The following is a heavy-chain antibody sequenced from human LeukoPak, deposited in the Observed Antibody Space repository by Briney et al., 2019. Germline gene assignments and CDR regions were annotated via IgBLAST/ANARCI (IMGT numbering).Heavy chain of an antibody. CDR2: ISWDGGST. CDR1: GFTFDDYA. V-gene: IGHV3-43D*03. CDR3: AKSAQDYSYFHYYMDV. J-gene: IGHJ6*03. D-gene: IGHD2-15*01. Sequence: GGSLRLSCAASGFTFDDYAMHWVRQAPGKGLEWVSLISWDGGSTYYADSVKGRFTISRDNSKNSLYLQMNSLRAEDTALYYCAKSAQDYSYFHYYMDVWGKGTTVTVSS.